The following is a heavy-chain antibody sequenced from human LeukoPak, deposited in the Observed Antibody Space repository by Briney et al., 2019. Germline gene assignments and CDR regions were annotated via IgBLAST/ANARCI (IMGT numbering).Heavy chain of an antibody. D-gene: IGHD3-22*01. CDR2: ISGSGTGT. J-gene: IGHJ4*02. Sequence: GGSLRLSCVASGFGFSTHDMSWGRQAPGKGLEWVSSISGSGTGTYYTDSVKGRFTISRDTYKNTLYMQMNNLRAEDTAVYYCVKDRRVVAPLFDQWGQGTLVTVSS. V-gene: IGHV3-23*01. CDR1: GFGFSTHD. CDR3: VKDRRVVAPLFDQ.